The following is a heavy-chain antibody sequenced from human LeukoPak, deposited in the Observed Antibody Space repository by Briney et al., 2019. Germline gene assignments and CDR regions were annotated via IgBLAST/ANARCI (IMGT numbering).Heavy chain of an antibody. CDR1: GYTLTELS. V-gene: IGHV1-24*01. J-gene: IGHJ4*02. Sequence: ASVKVSCKVSGYTLTELSMHLVRQAPGKGLEWMGGFDPEDGETIYAQKFQGRVTITEDTSTDTAYMELSSLRSEDTAVYYCATFRGQWLTSYFDYWGQGTLVTVSS. CDR3: ATFRGQWLTSYFDY. CDR2: FDPEDGET. D-gene: IGHD6-19*01.